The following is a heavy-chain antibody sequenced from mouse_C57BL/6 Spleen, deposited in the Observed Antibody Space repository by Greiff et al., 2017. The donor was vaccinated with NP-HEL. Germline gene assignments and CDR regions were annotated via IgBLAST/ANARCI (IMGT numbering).Heavy chain of an antibody. CDR1: GYTFTSYG. CDR3: ASLGLDDDWFAY. Sequence: QVQLQQSGAELARPGASVKLSCKASGYTFTSYGISWVKQRTGQGLEWIGEIYPRSGNTYYNEKFKGKATLTADKSSSTAYMELRSLTSEDSAVYFCASLGLDDDWFAYWGQGTLVTVSA. CDR2: IYPRSGNT. V-gene: IGHV1-81*01. J-gene: IGHJ3*01. D-gene: IGHD3-3*01.